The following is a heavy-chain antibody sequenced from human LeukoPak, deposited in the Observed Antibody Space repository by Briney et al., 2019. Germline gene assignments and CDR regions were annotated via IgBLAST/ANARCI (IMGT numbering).Heavy chain of an antibody. CDR2: IYHSGST. J-gene: IGHJ4*02. D-gene: IGHD6-13*01. V-gene: IGHV4-38-2*02. Sequence: PSETLSLTCTVSGHSISSGYYWGWIRQPPGKGLEWIGSIYHSGSTYYNPSLKSRVTISVDTSKNQFSLKLSSVTAADTAVYYCARVGRLSSSSWYSPFDYWGQGTLVTVSS. CDR1: GHSISSGYY. CDR3: ARVGRLSSSSWYSPFDY.